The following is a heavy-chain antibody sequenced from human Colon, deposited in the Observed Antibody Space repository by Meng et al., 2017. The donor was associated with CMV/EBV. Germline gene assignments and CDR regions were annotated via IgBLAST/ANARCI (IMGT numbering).Heavy chain of an antibody. D-gene: IGHD4-17*01. J-gene: IGHJ6*02. CDR3: ARAPGNGEPLFGMDV. CDR2: TYYRSKWYN. Sequence: LRLSCAISGDSVSSNSAAWNWIRQSPSRGLEWLGRTYYRSKWYNDYAVSVKSRITINPDTSKNQFSLQLNSVTPEDTAVYYCARAPGNGEPLFGMDVWGQGTTVTVSS. CDR1: GDSVSSNSAA. V-gene: IGHV6-1*01.